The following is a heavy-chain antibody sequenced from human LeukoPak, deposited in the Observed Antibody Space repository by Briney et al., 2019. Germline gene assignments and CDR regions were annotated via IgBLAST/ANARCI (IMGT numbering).Heavy chain of an antibody. CDR3: ATQGPESTWYGAPLHY. CDR2: ISSSGSTI. CDR1: GFTFSSYG. V-gene: IGHV3-48*03. J-gene: IGHJ4*02. D-gene: IGHD6-13*01. Sequence: GGSLRLSCAASGFTFSSYGMNWVRQAPGKGLEWVSYISSSGSTIYYADSVKGRFTISRDNAKNSLYLQMTSLRADDTAMYYCATQGPESTWYGAPLHYWGQGTLVTVSS.